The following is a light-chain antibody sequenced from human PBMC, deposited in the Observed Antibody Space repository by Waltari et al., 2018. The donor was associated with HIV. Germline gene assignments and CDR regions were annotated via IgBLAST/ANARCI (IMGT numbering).Light chain of an antibody. CDR1: RSVGSY. CDR2: DAS. Sequence: EIVLTQSPATLSLSPGERDTLSCRASRSVGSYLACYQQRPGQAPRLLIYDASNRATGIPARFSGSGSGTEFTLTISSLEPEDFAVYYCQQRTNWPPHNFGQGTKLEIK. V-gene: IGKV3-11*01. CDR3: QQRTNWPPHN. J-gene: IGKJ2*01.